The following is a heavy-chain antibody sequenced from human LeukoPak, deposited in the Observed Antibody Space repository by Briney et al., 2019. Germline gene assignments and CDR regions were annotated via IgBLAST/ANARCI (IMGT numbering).Heavy chain of an antibody. J-gene: IGHJ4*02. V-gene: IGHV4-34*01. D-gene: IGHD6-19*01. CDR3: ARAGVAGFDY. CDR2: INHSGST. CDR1: GGSFSGYY. Sequence: PSETLSLTCAVYGGSFSGYYWSWIRQPPGKGLEWIGEINHSGSTNYNPSLKGRVTISVDTSKNQFSLKLSSVTAADTAVYYCARAGVAGFDYWGQRTLVTVSS.